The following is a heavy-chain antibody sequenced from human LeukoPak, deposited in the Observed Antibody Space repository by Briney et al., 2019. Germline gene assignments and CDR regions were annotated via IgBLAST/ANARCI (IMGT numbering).Heavy chain of an antibody. D-gene: IGHD2-2*03. Sequence: ASVKVSCKASGYTFTSYYMHWVRQALGQGLEWMGIINPSGGSTSYAQKFQGRVTMTRDTSTSTVYMELSSLRSEDTAVYYCARDGYCSSTSCYRILDPWGQGTLVTVSS. CDR3: ARDGYCSSTSCYRILDP. J-gene: IGHJ5*02. CDR2: INPSGGST. CDR1: GYTFTSYY. V-gene: IGHV1-46*01.